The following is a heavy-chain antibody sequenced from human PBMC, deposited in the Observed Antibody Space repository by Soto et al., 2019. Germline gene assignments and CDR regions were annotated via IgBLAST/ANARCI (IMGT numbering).Heavy chain of an antibody. D-gene: IGHD3-10*01. Sequence: TGGSLRLSCAASGFTFSSYAMSWVLQAPGKWLEWVSAISGSGGSTYYADSVKVRFTISRDNSKNTMYLQMNSLRAEDTAVYYCAKDYLFGGDYFDYWGQGTLVTVSS. CDR3: AKDYLFGGDYFDY. CDR1: GFTFSSYA. J-gene: IGHJ4*02. V-gene: IGHV3-23*01. CDR2: ISGSGGST.